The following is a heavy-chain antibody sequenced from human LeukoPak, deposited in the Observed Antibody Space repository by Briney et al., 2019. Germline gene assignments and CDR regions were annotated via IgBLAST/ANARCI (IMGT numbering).Heavy chain of an antibody. Sequence: GASVKVSCKASGYTFTSYYMHWVRQAPGQGLEWMGIINPSGGSTNYAQKFQGRVTMTRDISTNTLYMQLNSLRSEDTAVYYCARTKWRGHYYDSSGYLYWGQGTLVTVSS. D-gene: IGHD3-22*01. CDR3: ARTKWRGHYYDSSGYLY. V-gene: IGHV1-46*01. CDR2: INPSGGST. J-gene: IGHJ4*02. CDR1: GYTFTSYY.